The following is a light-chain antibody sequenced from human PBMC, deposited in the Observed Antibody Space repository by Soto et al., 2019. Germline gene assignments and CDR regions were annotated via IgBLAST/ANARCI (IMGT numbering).Light chain of an antibody. Sequence: EMVLTQSPGTLSLSPGERATLSCRASQSVSDMYLAWYQHKPGQAPRLLIYASNRATGIPDRFSGSGSGTDFTLTISRLEPEDFAVYYCQHYGTSALFGPGTKVEIK. CDR2: AS. CDR1: QSVSDMY. J-gene: IGKJ3*01. CDR3: QHYGTSAL. V-gene: IGKV3-20*01.